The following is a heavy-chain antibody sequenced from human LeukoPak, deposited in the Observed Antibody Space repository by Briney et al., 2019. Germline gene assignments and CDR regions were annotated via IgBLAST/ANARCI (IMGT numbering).Heavy chain of an antibody. CDR1: GFSFSSYS. Sequence: KSGGSLILSCAASGFSFSSYSMNWVRQAPGKGLEWLSTISGSGSYIYYADSLKGRFTISRDNAKNSLYLQMNSLRAEDTAIYYCARDAPASVTAYCVGECFPYWYFDLWGRGTLVSVSS. V-gene: IGHV3-21*01. D-gene: IGHD2-21*01. CDR3: ARDAPASVTAYCVGECFPYWYFDL. CDR2: ISGSGSYI. J-gene: IGHJ2*01.